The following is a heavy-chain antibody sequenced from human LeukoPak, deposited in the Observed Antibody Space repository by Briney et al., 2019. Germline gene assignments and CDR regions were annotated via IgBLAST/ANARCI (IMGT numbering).Heavy chain of an antibody. J-gene: IGHJ4*02. CDR2: ISYDGSNK. CDR1: GFTFSSYD. D-gene: IGHD5-18*01. CDR3: ANANTAIVQGPGY. V-gene: IGHV3-30*04. Sequence: GRTLRLSCAASGFTFSSYDTHWVRHAPGKGLEWGAVISYDGSNKYYADSVKGRFTTSRDNSKNTLYLQMNSLRAEDTAVYYCANANTAIVQGPGYWGQGNRVTVSA.